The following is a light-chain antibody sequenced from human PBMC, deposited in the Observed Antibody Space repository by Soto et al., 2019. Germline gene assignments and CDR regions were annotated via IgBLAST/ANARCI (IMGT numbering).Light chain of an antibody. J-gene: IGLJ3*02. CDR1: SSDFGNQNF. CDR2: EVS. V-gene: IGLV2-23*02. Sequence: QSALTQPASVSGSPGQSITISCTGTSSDFGNQNFVSWYQQHPGKAPKLIIYEVSKRPTGVSNRFSGSKSGNMASPTISGLQAEDESDYYCCSFTASATFVFGGGTKLTVL. CDR3: CSFTASATFV.